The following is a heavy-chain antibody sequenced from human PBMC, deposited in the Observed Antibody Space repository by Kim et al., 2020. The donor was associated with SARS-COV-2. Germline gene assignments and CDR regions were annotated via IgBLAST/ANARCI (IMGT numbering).Heavy chain of an antibody. J-gene: IGHJ4*02. CDR3: TSDLTGCTRGVDY. CDR1: GLSFSSYW. D-gene: IGHD2-8*01. V-gene: IGHV3-7*03. CDR2: IKDGGNEK. Sequence: GGSLRLSCTVSGLSFSSYWMSWVRQAPGQGLEWVANIKDGGNEKYYVDSVKGRFTISRDNAKNSLYLQMNSLRADDTAVYFCTSDLTGCTRGVDYWGQRT.